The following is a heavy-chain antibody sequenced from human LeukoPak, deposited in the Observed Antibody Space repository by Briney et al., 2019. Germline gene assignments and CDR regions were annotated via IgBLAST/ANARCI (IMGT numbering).Heavy chain of an antibody. D-gene: IGHD1-26*01. V-gene: IGHV3-23*01. J-gene: IGHJ4*02. CDR3: ARDVNSGSYLDY. Sequence: GGSLRLSCAASGFTFSRYAMYWVRQAPGKGLEWVSVISGSGGGTYYADSVKGRFTISRDNSKSTLYLQMNGLRAEDTAVYYCARDVNSGSYLDYWGQGTLVTVSS. CDR2: ISGSGGGT. CDR1: GFTFSRYA.